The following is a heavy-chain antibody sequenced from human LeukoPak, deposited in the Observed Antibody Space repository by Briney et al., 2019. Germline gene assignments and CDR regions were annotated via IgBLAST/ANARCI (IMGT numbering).Heavy chain of an antibody. Sequence: SSETLSLTCTVSGGSISIYYWNWIRQPPGKGLEWIGYIYYSGSTNYNPSLKSRVTISVDRSKNQFSLKLSSVTAADTAVYYCARSRGVLDYFHHWGQGTLVTVSS. D-gene: IGHD3-3*01. CDR2: IYYSGST. V-gene: IGHV4-59*01. CDR1: GGSISIYY. CDR3: ARSRGVLDYFHH. J-gene: IGHJ1*01.